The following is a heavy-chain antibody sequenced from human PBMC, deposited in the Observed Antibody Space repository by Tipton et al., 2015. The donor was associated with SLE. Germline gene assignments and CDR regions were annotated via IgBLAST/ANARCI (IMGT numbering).Heavy chain of an antibody. CDR1: GASISNYY. D-gene: IGHD4-17*01. Sequence: TLSLTCYVTGASISNYYWTWIRQSPGKGLEWIGNVYKNYNPSLESRVTISVDTSRNLFSLNLSSVTAADTAVYYCASLRFYGDYDLGRWGQGALVTVSS. CDR3: ASLRFYGDYDLGR. J-gene: IGHJ4*02. CDR2: VYKN. V-gene: IGHV4-4*08.